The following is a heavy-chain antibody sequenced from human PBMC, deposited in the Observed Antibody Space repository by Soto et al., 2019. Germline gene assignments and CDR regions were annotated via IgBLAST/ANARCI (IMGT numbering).Heavy chain of an antibody. CDR1: GFTFSNFA. D-gene: IGHD6-13*01. J-gene: IGHJ4*02. CDR2: VSGSGGSA. V-gene: IGHV3-23*01. Sequence: EVQLLESGGGFVQPGGSLGLSCAVSGFTFSNFAMTWVRQAPGEGLEWVSTVSGSGGSAYYAESVKGRFTVSKDNYKNMVYLQMNSLRAEDTAKYYCARAGDRFGISWYGVEFWGQGTLVTVSS. CDR3: ARAGDRFGISWYGVEF.